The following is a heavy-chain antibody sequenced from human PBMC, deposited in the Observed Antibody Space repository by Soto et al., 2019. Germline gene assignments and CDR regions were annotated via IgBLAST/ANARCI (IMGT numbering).Heavy chain of an antibody. J-gene: IGHJ3*01. CDR1: GYTFSNMW. D-gene: IGHD2-21*02. CDR2: ISPADSET. CDR3: ATPGGRDFNAFDV. Sequence: GESLKISCQCSGYTFSNMWIAWVRQMPGKGLEYMGIISPADSETRYSPSSQGQVTISADNSISTAYLQWSSLKASDTAIYYCATPGGRDFNAFDVWGQGTMVTVSS. V-gene: IGHV5-51*01.